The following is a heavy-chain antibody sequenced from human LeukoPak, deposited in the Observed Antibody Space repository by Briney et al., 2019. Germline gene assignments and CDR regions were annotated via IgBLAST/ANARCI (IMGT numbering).Heavy chain of an antibody. CDR2: LWSSGSTI. Sequence: GGALMLSWAASGFTFSSYEMYWGRQAPGEGAGWVSYLWSSGSTIYYADPVKGRFTISRDNAKNSLYLQMNSLRAEDTAVYYCAKADDYGEAGQNYYYYYYMDVWGKGTTVTISS. CDR3: AKADDYGEAGQNYYYYYYMDV. J-gene: IGHJ6*03. V-gene: IGHV3-48*03. CDR1: GFTFSSYE. D-gene: IGHD4-17*01.